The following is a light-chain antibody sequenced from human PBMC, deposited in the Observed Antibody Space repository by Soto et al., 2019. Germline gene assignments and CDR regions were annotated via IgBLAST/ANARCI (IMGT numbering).Light chain of an antibody. J-gene: IGKJ4*01. Sequence: DIQMTQSPSSLSASVGDRVTITCRASQGISNYLAWYQQKPGKVPKLLIYAASTLQSGVPSRFSRSGSGTDFTLTISSMPTEDVATYYCQKYNSAHLTFCGGRKVDIK. CDR3: QKYNSAHLT. V-gene: IGKV1-27*01. CDR2: AAS. CDR1: QGISNY.